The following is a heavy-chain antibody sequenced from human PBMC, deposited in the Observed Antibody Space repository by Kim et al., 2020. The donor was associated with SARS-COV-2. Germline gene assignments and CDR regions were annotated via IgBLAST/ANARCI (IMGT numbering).Heavy chain of an antibody. CDR1: GFIFSDHW. CDR3: TKASAGRPEN. Sequence: GGSLRLSCGASGFIFSDHWMDWVRQAPGKGLELLGRVRNKAANYGTDYAASVRGTFIISRDDSRNSVSLQLNSLKTDDNAVYYCTKASAGRPENWGQGTLGIVSS. CDR2: VRNKAANYGT. V-gene: IGHV3-72*01. D-gene: IGHD6-13*01. J-gene: IGHJ4*02.